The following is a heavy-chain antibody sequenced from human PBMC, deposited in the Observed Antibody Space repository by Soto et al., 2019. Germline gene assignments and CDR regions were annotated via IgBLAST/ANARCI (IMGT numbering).Heavy chain of an antibody. CDR1: GGSISSNNYY. CDR2: INHSGST. D-gene: IGHD3-22*01. CDR3: ARVTASNYYDSSGPRYGMDV. J-gene: IGHJ6*02. Sequence: PSETLSLTCFVSGGSISSNNYYWSWIRQPPGKGLEWIGEINHSGSTNYNPSLKSRVTISVDTSKNQFSLKLSSVTAADTAVYYCARVTASNYYDSSGPRYGMDVWGQGTTVTVSS. V-gene: IGHV4-39*07.